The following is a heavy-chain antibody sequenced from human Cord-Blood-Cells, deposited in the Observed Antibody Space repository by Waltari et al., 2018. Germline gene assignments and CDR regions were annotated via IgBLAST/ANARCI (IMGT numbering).Heavy chain of an antibody. J-gene: IGHJ6*03. CDR2: IWYDGSNK. Sequence: QVQLVESGGGVVQPGRSLRLSCAASGFTFRSYGMHWVRQAQGKGLEWVAVIWYDGSNKYYADSVKGRFTISRDNSKNTLYLQMNSLRAEDTAVYYCARGAGGSYYYYYMDVWGKGTTVTVSS. V-gene: IGHV3-33*01. CDR3: ARGAGGSYYYYYMDV. D-gene: IGHD1-26*01. CDR1: GFTFRSYG.